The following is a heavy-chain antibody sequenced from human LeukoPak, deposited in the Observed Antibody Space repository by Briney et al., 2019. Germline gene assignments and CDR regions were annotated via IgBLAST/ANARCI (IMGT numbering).Heavy chain of an antibody. Sequence: TGGSLRLSCAASGFTFSIYEMNWVRQAPGKGLEWVSAISGSGGSTYYADSVKGRFTISRDNSKNSLYLQMNSLRTEDTAVYYCVRDGSSWGNFDYWGQGTLVSVSS. J-gene: IGHJ4*02. CDR3: VRDGSSWGNFDY. V-gene: IGHV3-23*01. D-gene: IGHD7-27*01. CDR2: ISGSGGST. CDR1: GFTFSIYE.